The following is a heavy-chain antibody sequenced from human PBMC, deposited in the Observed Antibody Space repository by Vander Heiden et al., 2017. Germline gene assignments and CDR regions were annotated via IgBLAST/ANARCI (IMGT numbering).Heavy chain of an antibody. CDR1: GFTFSSYG. J-gene: IGHJ4*02. CDR3: ARFGVDTAMAADY. Sequence: QVQLVESGGGVVQPGRSLRLSCAASGFTFSSYGMHWVRQGPGKGLGWVAVIWYDGSNKYYADSVKGRFTISRDNSKNTLYLQMNSLRAEDTAVYYCARFGVDTAMAADYWGQGTLVTVSS. V-gene: IGHV3-33*01. D-gene: IGHD5-18*01. CDR2: IWYDGSNK.